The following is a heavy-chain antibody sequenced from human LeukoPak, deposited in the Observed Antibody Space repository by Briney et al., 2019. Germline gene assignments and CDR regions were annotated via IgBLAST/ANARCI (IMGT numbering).Heavy chain of an antibody. V-gene: IGHV3-48*03. CDR1: GFTFSNYQ. CDR2: IAKNGTTF. CDR3: ARGILSGPPLDAFDF. J-gene: IGHJ3*01. Sequence: PGGSLRLSCVASGFTFSNYQMNWVRQAPGKGLEWVSYIAKNGTTFFYADSVKGRFTISRDNVKNLLYLQMNSLRAEDTAVYYCARGILSGPPLDAFDFWGQGTMVTVSS.